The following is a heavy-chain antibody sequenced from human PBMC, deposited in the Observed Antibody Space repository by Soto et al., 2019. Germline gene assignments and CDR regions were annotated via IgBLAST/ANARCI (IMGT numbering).Heavy chain of an antibody. J-gene: IGHJ4*02. CDR2: IRSKANNYAT. CDR1: GFSLSDSA. Sequence: EVQLVESGGGLVQPGGSLKLSCVASGFSLSDSAMHWVRQSSGKGLEWIGRIRSKANNYATAYIVSVKGRFTISRDDSKNTAYLQMNSLKTEDTAVYYCVKLGIAAAGTDCWGQGTLVTVSS. CDR3: VKLGIAAAGTDC. D-gene: IGHD6-13*01. V-gene: IGHV3-73*02.